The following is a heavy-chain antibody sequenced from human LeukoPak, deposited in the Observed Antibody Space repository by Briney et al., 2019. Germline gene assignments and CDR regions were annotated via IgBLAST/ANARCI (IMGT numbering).Heavy chain of an antibody. J-gene: IGHJ4*02. CDR3: VRDRFYSFDY. V-gene: IGHV3-48*02. CDR1: GFTFSSYS. CDR2: ISSSSSAI. Sequence: SGGTLRLSCAASGFTFSSYSMNWVRQAPGKGLEWNSYISSSSSAIYYADSVRGRFTISRDNAKNSLYLQMNSLRDEDTAVYYCVRDRFYSFDYWGQGTLVTVSS.